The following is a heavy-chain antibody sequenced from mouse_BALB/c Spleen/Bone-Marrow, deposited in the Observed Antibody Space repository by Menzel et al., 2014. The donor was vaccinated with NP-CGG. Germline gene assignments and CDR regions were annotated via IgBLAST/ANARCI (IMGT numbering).Heavy chain of an antibody. Sequence: EVKLVESGGDLVKPGGSLKLSCAASGFTFSSYGMSWVRQTPDKRLEWVATISSGGSYTYYPDSVKGRFTISRDNAKNTLYLQMSNLKSEDTAMYYRARDGLDYWGQGTTLTVSS. J-gene: IGHJ2*01. V-gene: IGHV5-6*01. CDR2: ISSGGSYT. D-gene: IGHD3-1*01. CDR3: ARDGLDY. CDR1: GFTFSSYG.